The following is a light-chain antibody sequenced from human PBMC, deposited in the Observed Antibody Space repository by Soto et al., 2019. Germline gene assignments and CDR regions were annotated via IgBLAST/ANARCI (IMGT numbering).Light chain of an antibody. J-gene: IGLJ2*01. CDR2: YDS. Sequence: SYELTQPPSVSVAPGKTARITCGGNNIGSKSVHWYQQKPGQAPVLVIYYDSDRPSGIPERFSGSNSGNTATLTISRVEAGEDADYYCQVWDSSSDVVFGGGTKLTVL. V-gene: IGLV3-21*04. CDR3: QVWDSSSDVV. CDR1: NIGSKS.